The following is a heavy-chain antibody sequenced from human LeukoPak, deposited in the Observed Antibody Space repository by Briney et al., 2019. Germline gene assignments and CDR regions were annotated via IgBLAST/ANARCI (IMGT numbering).Heavy chain of an antibody. Sequence: SVPLSLPCTVSSGPITKDSYYWAWIRQPPAKGLERNGSIYYSESAYYNPSLKSRVTISVDTSKNQFSLKLTSVTAADTALYYCARHAIDSSHYYWDYFDYWGQGTLVTVSS. CDR3: ARHAIDSSHYYWDYFDY. CDR1: SGPITKDSYY. V-gene: IGHV4-39*01. CDR2: IYYSESA. D-gene: IGHD3-22*01. J-gene: IGHJ4*02.